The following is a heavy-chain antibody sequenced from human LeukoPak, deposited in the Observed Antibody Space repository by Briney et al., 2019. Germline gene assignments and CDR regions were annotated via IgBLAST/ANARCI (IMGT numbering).Heavy chain of an antibody. CDR3: ARQFLVGSTFHAFDI. Sequence: SETLSLTCSVSVVSMNGYYWSWLRQSAGNRLEWIGHVDSSGNTNYNPSLESRVTMSVDRSKKQFSLKLTSVTAADMVVYFCARQFLVGSTFHAFDIWGQGTRVTVSS. V-gene: IGHV4-4*07. CDR1: VVSMNGYY. CDR2: VDSSGNT. D-gene: IGHD1-26*01. J-gene: IGHJ3*02.